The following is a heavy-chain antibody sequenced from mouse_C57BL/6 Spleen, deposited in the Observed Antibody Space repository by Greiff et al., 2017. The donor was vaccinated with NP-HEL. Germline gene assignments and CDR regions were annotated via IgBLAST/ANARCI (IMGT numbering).Heavy chain of an antibody. CDR3: ARRGPQGYFDV. Sequence: QVQLQQPGAELVMPGASVKLSCKASGYTFTSYWMHWVKQRPGQGLEWIGEIDPSDSYTNYNQQFKGKSTLTVDKSSSTAYMQLSSLTSEDSAVYYCARRGPQGYFDVWGTGTTVTVSS. V-gene: IGHV1-69*01. J-gene: IGHJ1*03. CDR1: GYTFTSYW. CDR2: IDPSDSYT.